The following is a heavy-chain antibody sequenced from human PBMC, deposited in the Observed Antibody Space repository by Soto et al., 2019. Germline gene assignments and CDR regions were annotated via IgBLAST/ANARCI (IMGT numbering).Heavy chain of an antibody. Sequence: QVQLQDSGPGRVKPSQTLSLTCTVSGDSMTTVGYYWTWIRQHPGQGLEWIGFISYRGSTYYSSSLQGRVAVSADTSKNQFSLKLNSVTAADTAVYYCTRGDYWGHGTLVTVSS. CDR3: TRGDY. CDR2: ISYRGST. CDR1: GDSMTTVGYY. J-gene: IGHJ4*01. V-gene: IGHV4-31*03.